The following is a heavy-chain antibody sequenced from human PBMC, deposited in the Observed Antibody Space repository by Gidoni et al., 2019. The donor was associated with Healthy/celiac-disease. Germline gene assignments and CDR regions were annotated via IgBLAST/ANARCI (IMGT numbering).Heavy chain of an antibody. Sequence: EVQLVESGGGLVKPGGSLRLSCAASGFTFSSYSRNWVRQAPGKGLEWVSSISSSSSYIYYADSVKGRFTISRDNAKNSLYLQMNSLRAEDTAVYYCATAYSRRAEYFQHWGQGTLVTVSS. V-gene: IGHV3-21*01. CDR3: ATAYSRRAEYFQH. CDR1: GFTFSSYS. CDR2: ISSSSSYI. J-gene: IGHJ1*01. D-gene: IGHD6-13*01.